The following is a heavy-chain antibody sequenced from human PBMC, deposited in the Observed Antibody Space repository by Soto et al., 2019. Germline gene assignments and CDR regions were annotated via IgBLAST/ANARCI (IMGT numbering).Heavy chain of an antibody. J-gene: IGHJ4*02. Sequence: QVQLVQSGAEVKKPGASVKVSCKASGYTFTSYDINWVRQATGQGLEWMGWMNPNSGNTGYAQKFQGRVTMTRNTSISTAYMELSSLRSEDTAVYYCARGSSPVTTHDWSFGYWGQGTLVTVSS. D-gene: IGHD4-4*01. CDR2: MNPNSGNT. V-gene: IGHV1-8*01. CDR1: GYTFTSYD. CDR3: ARGSSPVTTHDWSFGY.